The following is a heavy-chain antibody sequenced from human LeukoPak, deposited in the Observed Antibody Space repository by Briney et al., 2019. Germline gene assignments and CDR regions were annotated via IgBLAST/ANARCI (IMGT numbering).Heavy chain of an antibody. J-gene: IGHJ6*04. CDR1: GGSISSGSYY. V-gene: IGHV4-61*02. Sequence: SETLSLTCTVSGGSISSGSYYWSWIRQPAGKGLEWIGRIYTSGSTNYNPSLKSRVTISVDTSKNQFSLKLSSVTAADTAVYYCARGLVLGVWGKGTTVTISS. D-gene: IGHD6-19*01. CDR3: ARGLVLGV. CDR2: IYTSGST.